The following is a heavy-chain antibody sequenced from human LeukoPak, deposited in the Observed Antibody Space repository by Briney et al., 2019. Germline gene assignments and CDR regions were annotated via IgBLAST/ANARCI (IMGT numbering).Heavy chain of an antibody. J-gene: IGHJ6*03. CDR2: ISYDGSNK. D-gene: IGHD4-17*01. V-gene: IGHV3-30*14. CDR3: ARGYGDYYMDV. CDR1: GFTFSSYE. Sequence: GGSLRLSCAASGFTFSSYEMNWVRQAPGKGLEWVAVISYDGSNKYYADSVKGRFTISRDNSKNTLYLQMNSLRAEDTAVYYCARGYGDYYMDVWGKGTTVTISS.